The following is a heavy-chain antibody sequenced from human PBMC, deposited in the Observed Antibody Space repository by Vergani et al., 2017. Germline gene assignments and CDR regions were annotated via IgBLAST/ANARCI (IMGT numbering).Heavy chain of an antibody. CDR1: GSSINNDFYY. D-gene: IGHD4-23*01. Sequence: QVQLQESGPGLVKPSQTLSLTCTVSGSSINNDFYYWHWIRQPAGKGLEWIGRIYVSGITYYNSSLQSRVSMSVDTSKNQFSRTLTSVTSADTAVYYCARDNKQLRPRAFDVWGQGTMGTVSS. CDR2: IYVSGIT. J-gene: IGHJ3*01. CDR3: ARDNKQLRPRAFDV. V-gene: IGHV4-61*02.